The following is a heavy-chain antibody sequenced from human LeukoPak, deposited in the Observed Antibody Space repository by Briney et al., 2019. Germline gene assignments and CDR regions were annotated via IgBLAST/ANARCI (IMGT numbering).Heavy chain of an antibody. D-gene: IGHD6-6*01. CDR1: GGSISSYY. CDR3: ARLIGYSSSSGYLDY. J-gene: IGHJ4*02. Sequence: SETLSLTCTVSGGSISSYYWSWIRQPPGKGLEWIGYIYYSGSTNYNPSLKSRVTISADTSKNQFSLKMSSVTAADTAVYYCARLIGYSSSSGYLDYWGQGTLVTVSS. CDR2: IYYSGST. V-gene: IGHV4-59*08.